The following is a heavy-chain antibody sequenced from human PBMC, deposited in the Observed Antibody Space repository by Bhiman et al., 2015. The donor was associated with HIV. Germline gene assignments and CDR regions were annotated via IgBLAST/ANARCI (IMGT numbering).Heavy chain of an antibody. D-gene: IGHD3-10*01. J-gene: IGHJ6*02. CDR2: ISSSSSYI. Sequence: EVQLVESGGGLVQPGGSLRLSCAASGFTFRSYSMNWVRQAPGKGLEWVAYISSSSSYIYYADSVKGRFTISRDNAKNSLYLQMNSLRAEDTGVYNCARDQAREVNGMDVWGQGP. CDR3: ARDQAREVNGMDV. V-gene: IGHV3-21*05. CDR1: GFTFRSYS.